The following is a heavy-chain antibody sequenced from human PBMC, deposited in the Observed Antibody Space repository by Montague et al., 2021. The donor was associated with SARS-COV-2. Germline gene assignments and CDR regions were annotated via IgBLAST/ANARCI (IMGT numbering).Heavy chain of an antibody. D-gene: IGHD2/OR15-2a*01. CDR3: AKDDFRWDFDC. V-gene: IGHV4-61*02. CDR2: IYNTGST. CDR1: GDSITNDVSY. J-gene: IGHJ4*02. Sequence: TLSLTCTVSGDSITNDVSYWSWLRQPAGKGLDWIGRIYNTGSTNYNPSLKSRLTISLDTSRYRFSLKLSSVTAADTAVYYCAKDDFRWDFDCWGQGTLVTVSS.